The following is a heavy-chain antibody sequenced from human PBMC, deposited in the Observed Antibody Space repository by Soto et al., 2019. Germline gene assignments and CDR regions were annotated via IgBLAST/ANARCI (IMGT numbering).Heavy chain of an antibody. D-gene: IGHD5-18*01. CDR2: ISGSGGST. V-gene: IGHV3-23*01. CDR3: AKGHVDTAMVMSDFDY. J-gene: IGHJ4*02. Sequence: GGSLRLSCAASGFTFSSYAMSWVRQAPGKGLEWVSAISGSGGSTYYADSVKGRFTISRDNSKNTLYLQMNSLRAEDTAVYYCAKGHVDTAMVMSDFDYWGQGTLVTVSS. CDR1: GFTFSSYA.